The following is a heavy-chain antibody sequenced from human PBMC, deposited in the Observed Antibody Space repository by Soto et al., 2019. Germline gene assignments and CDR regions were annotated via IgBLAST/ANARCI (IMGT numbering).Heavy chain of an antibody. Sequence: SGTTLVNPTPTLTLTVTFSGFSLSTPVMRVSWIRQPPGKALEWLARIDWDDDTFYSPSLKTRLTISKDTSKNQVVLTVANMDPTDTAIYYCARACIADSFDYWGQGALVTVSS. D-gene: IGHD2-15*01. J-gene: IGHJ4*02. CDR3: ARACIADSFDY. V-gene: IGHV2-70*04. CDR1: GFSLSTPVMR. CDR2: IDWDDDT.